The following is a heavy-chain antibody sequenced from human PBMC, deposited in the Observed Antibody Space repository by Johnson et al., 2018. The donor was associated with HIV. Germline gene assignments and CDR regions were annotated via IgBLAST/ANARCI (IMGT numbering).Heavy chain of an antibody. D-gene: IGHD3-22*01. CDR1: GFAFEDYA. CDR3: ARKLSYYDITGYYGDAFDI. J-gene: IGHJ3*02. Sequence: VQLVESGGGVLRPGGSLRLSCAGSGFAFEDYAMSWVRQVPEKGLEWVAGINWTGGNIGYADSGKGRFTISRDNAKNSLYLQMNSLRAEDTALYYCARKLSYYDITGYYGDAFDIWGQGTMVTVSS. CDR2: INWTGGNI. V-gene: IGHV3-20*04.